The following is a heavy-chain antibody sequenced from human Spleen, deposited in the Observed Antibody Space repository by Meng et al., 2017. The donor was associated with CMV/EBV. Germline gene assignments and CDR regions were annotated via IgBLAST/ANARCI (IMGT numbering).Heavy chain of an antibody. J-gene: IGHJ5*02. V-gene: IGHV3-21*01. CDR2: ISSRSSYI. CDR1: GFTFSTYE. Sequence: GGSLRLSCAASGFTFSTYEMHWVRQAPGKGLEWVSSISSRSSYIYYADSAKGRFTISRDNAKNSLYLQMNSLRAEDTAVYYCARVVVMTTNLGSGNWFDPWGQGTLVTVSS. CDR3: ARVVVMTTNLGSGNWFDP. D-gene: IGHD2-21*02.